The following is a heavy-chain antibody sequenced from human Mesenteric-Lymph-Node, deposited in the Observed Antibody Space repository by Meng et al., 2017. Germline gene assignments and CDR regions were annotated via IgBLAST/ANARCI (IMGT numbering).Heavy chain of an antibody. CDR3: AKNFNFDD. CDR1: GFTFRNFA. J-gene: IGHJ4*02. Sequence: EVQTVESGGGLVQPGGSLRLSCAASGFTFRNFAMSWVRQSPGKGLECVSIITSSDDTYYLDSVKGRFTVSRDNSKNTLHLQMDSLSAEDTAVYYCAKNFNFDDWGRGTLVTVSS. V-gene: IGHV3-23*04. CDR2: ITSSDDT.